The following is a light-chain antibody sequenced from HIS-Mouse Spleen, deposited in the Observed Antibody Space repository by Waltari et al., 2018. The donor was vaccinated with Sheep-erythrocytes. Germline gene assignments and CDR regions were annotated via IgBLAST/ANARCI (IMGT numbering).Light chain of an antibody. J-gene: IGLJ1*01. CDR3: CSYAGSYNHV. V-gene: IGLV2-11*01. CDR1: TSDVSGYNY. CDR2: DVS. Sequence: QSALTQPRSVSGSPGQSVTLSCTGTTSDVSGYNYFPWYQQHPGKAPKLMIYDVSKRPSGVPDRFSGSKSGNTASLTISGLQAEDEADYYCCSYAGSYNHVFATGTKVTVL.